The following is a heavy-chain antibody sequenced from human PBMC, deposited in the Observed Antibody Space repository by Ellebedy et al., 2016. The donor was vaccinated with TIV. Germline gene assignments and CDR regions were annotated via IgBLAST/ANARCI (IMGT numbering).Heavy chain of an antibody. CDR1: GGTFSSYA. J-gene: IGHJ5*02. V-gene: IGHV1-69*06. CDR3: AGGTMVVAGEGWFDP. D-gene: IGHD2-15*01. Sequence: SVKVSCXASGGTFSSYAISWVRQAPGQGLEWMGGIIPIFGTANYAQKFQGRVTITADKSTSTAYMELSSLRSEDTAVYYCAGGTMVVAGEGWFDPWGQGTLVTVSS. CDR2: IIPIFGTA.